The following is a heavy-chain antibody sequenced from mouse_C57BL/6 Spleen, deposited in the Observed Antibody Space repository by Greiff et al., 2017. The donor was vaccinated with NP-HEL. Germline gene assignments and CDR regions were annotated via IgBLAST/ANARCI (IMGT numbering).Heavy chain of an antibody. CDR1: GFTFSSYA. CDR3: ARSITTVVATEYFDV. V-gene: IGHV5-4*01. D-gene: IGHD1-1*01. Sequence: EVHLVESGGGLVKPGGSLKLSCAASGFTFSSYAMSWVRQTPEKRLEWVATISDGGSYTYYPDNVKGRFTISRDNAKNNLYLQMSHLKSEDTAMYYCARSITTVVATEYFDVWGTGTTVTVSS. J-gene: IGHJ1*03. CDR2: ISDGGSYT.